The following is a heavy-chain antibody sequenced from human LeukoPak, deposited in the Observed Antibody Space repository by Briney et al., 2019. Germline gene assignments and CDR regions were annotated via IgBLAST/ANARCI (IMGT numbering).Heavy chain of an antibody. D-gene: IGHD3-10*01. Sequence: SETLSLTCTVSGGSISSYYWSWIRQPPGKGLEWIGYIYYSGSTNYNPSLKSRVTISVDTSKNQFSLKLSSVTAADTAVYYCARGSITMVRGVKRVTAILDYWGQGTLVTVSS. CDR1: GGSISSYY. CDR2: IYYSGST. CDR3: ARGSITMVRGVKRVTAILDY. V-gene: IGHV4-59*12. J-gene: IGHJ4*02.